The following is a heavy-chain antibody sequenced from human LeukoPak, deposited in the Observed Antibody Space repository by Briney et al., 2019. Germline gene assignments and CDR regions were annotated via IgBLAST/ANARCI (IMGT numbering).Heavy chain of an antibody. Sequence: GGSLRLSCAASGFTFSSYGMHWVRQAPGKGLEWVAFIRYDGSNKYYADSVKGRFTISRDNSKNTLYLQMTSLSAEDTAVYYCANPSKASYGDDRMGYFDSWGQGTLVTVSP. CDR1: GFTFSSYG. J-gene: IGHJ4*02. D-gene: IGHD4-17*01. CDR2: IRYDGSNK. CDR3: ANPSKASYGDDRMGYFDS. V-gene: IGHV3-30*02.